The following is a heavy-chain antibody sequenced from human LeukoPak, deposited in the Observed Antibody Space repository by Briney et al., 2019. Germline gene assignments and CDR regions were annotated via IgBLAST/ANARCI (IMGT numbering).Heavy chain of an antibody. CDR2: IYYSGST. D-gene: IGHD2-8*02. CDR1: GDSITTYY. V-gene: IGHV4-59*01. Sequence: KTTETLSLTCTVSGDSITTYYWSWIRQPPGKGLEWIGYIYYSGSTNYNPSLKSRVTISVDTSKNQFSLKLSSVTAADTAVYYCARGVPVVLVYIDVSGKGTTVTVSS. CDR3: ARGVPVVLVYIDV. J-gene: IGHJ6*03.